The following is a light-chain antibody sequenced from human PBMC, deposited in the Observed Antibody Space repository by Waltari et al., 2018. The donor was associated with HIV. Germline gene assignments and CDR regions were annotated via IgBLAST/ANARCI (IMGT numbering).Light chain of an antibody. CDR2: NTS. CDR3: QECSGSSWT. Sequence: VLTQSPETLSLSPGARATLSCRADQIVSLIYFAWYQQRPGQAPRLLVYNTSYRAAGSPDRFSAAGSGTHLTLAISRLEPEDFAVYYCQECSGSSWTFGQGT. V-gene: IGKV3D-20*02. J-gene: IGKJ1*01. CDR1: QIVSLIY.